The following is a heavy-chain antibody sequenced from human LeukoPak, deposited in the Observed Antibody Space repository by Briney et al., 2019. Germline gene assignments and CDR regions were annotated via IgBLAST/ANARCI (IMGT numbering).Heavy chain of an antibody. CDR1: GFTFSSSG. J-gene: IGHJ4*02. CDR3: ARGEYQLHYFDY. V-gene: IGHV3-33*01. Sequence: GRSLRLSCAASGFTFSSSGMHWVRQAPGKGLEWVAVIWYDGSNKYYADSVKGRFTISRDNSKNTLYLQMNSLRAEDTAVYYCARGEYQLHYFDYWGQGTLVTVSS. CDR2: IWYDGSNK. D-gene: IGHD2-2*01.